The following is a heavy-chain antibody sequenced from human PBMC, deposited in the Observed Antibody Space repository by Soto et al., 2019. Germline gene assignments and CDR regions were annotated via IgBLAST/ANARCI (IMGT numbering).Heavy chain of an antibody. CDR3: ARDQGVVVTADNWFDP. CDR1: GGSITDYS. V-gene: IGHV4-4*07. CDR2: ILSSGST. J-gene: IGHJ5*02. D-gene: IGHD2-21*02. Sequence: SETLSLTCTVSGGSITDYSWVWIRQPAGKGLEWIGRILSSGSTNYNPSLKGRITMSLDTSKNQFSLKLNSATAADTAVYFCARDQGVVVTADNWFDPWGQGILVTVS.